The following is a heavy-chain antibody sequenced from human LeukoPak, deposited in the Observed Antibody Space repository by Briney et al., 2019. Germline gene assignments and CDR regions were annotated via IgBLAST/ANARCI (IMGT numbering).Heavy chain of an antibody. CDR1: GGTFSSYA. D-gene: IGHD3-22*01. V-gene: IGHV1-69*05. Sequence: SVKVSCKASGGTFSSYAISWVRQAPGQGLEWMGGIIPIFGTANYAQKFQGRVTITTDESTSAAYMELSSLRSEDTAVYYCARDTEIVTGAFDIWGQGTMVTVSS. J-gene: IGHJ3*02. CDR3: ARDTEIVTGAFDI. CDR2: IIPIFGTA.